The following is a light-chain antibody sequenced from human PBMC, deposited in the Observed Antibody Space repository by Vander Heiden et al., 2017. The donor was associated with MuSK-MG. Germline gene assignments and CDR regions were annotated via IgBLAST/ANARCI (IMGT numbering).Light chain of an antibody. J-gene: IGLJ2*01. Sequence: SSELTQDPAVSVALGQTVRITCQGHSLRSYYASWYQQKPGQAPVLVIYGKNNRPSGIPDRFSGSSSGNTASLTITGAQAEDEADYYCNSRDSSGNHLVVFGGGTKLTVL. CDR2: GKN. CDR1: SLRSYY. V-gene: IGLV3-19*01. CDR3: NSRDSSGNHLVV.